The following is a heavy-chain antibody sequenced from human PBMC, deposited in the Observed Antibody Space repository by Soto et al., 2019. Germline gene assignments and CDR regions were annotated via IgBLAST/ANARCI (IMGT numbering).Heavy chain of an antibody. Sequence: QVKLVQSGAEVKKPGATVKVSCTASGNIVTNYGINWVRQAPGQGLEWMGCISGYSGNAHYSQKVQGRVTMTTDTSTTTAYMELRSLTSDDTALYYCATGGGALDIWGQGTMVTVSS. CDR3: ATGGGALDI. V-gene: IGHV1-18*01. CDR2: ISGYSGNA. CDR1: GNIVTNYG. J-gene: IGHJ3*02.